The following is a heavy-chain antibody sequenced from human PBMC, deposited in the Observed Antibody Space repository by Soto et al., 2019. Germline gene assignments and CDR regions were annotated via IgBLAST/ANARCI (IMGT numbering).Heavy chain of an antibody. CDR2: IIPILVIA. CDR3: ARDRGDGYNNI. Sequence: QVQLVQSGAEVKKPGASVKVSCKASGGTFSSYTISWVRQAPGQGLEWMGRIIPILVIANYAPKFQGRVTITAAKSTGTAYMELRSLRSEDTAVYYCARDRGDGYNNIWGQGTMVTVSS. CDR1: GGTFSSYT. V-gene: IGHV1-69*08. D-gene: IGHD5-12*01. J-gene: IGHJ3*02.